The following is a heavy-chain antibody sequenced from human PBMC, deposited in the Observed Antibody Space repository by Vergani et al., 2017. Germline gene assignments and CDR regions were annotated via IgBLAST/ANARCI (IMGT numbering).Heavy chain of an antibody. CDR1: GGSISSNNW. Sequence: QVQLQESGPGLLRPSETLSLTCAVSGGSISSNNWWSWVRQPPGKGLEWIGEIYHSGSTNYNPSLKSLVTISVDKSKNQFSLKLSSVTAADTAVYYCARGGGFDYWGQGTLVTVSS. CDR2: IYHSGST. D-gene: IGHD3-16*01. V-gene: IGHV4-4*02. J-gene: IGHJ4*02. CDR3: ARGGGFDY.